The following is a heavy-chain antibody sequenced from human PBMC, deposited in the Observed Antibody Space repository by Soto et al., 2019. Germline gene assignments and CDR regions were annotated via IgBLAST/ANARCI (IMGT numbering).Heavy chain of an antibody. CDR3: ARSRGSNNPIYYGMDV. Sequence: PGGSLRLSCVASGFTFSDYYMTWICQAPGKGLEWVSYISSSSYTNYADSVKGRFTISRDNAKNSLYLQVNSLRAEDTAVYYCARSRGSNNPIYYGMDVWGQGTTVTVSS. J-gene: IGHJ6*02. V-gene: IGHV3-11*06. CDR1: GFTFSDYY. D-gene: IGHD4-4*01. CDR2: ISSSSYT.